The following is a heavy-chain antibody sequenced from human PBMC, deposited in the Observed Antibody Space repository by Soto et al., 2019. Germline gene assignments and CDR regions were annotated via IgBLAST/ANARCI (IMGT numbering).Heavy chain of an antibody. Sequence: SETLSLTCTVSGGSISGYYWSWIRQPPGKGLEWIGYIYYSGSTNYNPSLKSRVTISVDTSKNQFSLKLSSVTAADTAVYYCASMYNWFDPWGLGTLVTVSS. CDR1: GGSISGYY. CDR2: IYYSGST. V-gene: IGHV4-59*01. CDR3: ASMYNWFDP. J-gene: IGHJ5*02. D-gene: IGHD3-10*02.